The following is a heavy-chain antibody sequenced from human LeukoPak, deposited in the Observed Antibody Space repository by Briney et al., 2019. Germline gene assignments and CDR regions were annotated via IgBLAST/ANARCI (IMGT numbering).Heavy chain of an antibody. D-gene: IGHD5-24*01. V-gene: IGHV1-8*01. CDR2: MNPNSGNT. CDR3: ARRDGYNSPFGDYGMDV. CDR1: GYTFTSYD. Sequence: ASVKVSCKASGYTFTSYDINWVRQATGQGLERMGWMNPNSGNTGYAQKFQGRVTMTRNTSISTAYMELSSLRSEDTAVYYCARRDGYNSPFGDYGMDVWGQGTTVTVSS. J-gene: IGHJ6*02.